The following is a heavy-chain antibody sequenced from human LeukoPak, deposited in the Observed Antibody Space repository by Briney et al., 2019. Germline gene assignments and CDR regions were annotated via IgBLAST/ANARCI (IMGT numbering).Heavy chain of an antibody. J-gene: IGHJ3*02. CDR2: INHSGST. V-gene: IGHV4-34*01. CDR3: ARDAFDI. CDR1: GGSFSGYY. Sequence: SETLSLTCAVYGGSFSGYYWSWIRQPPGKGLEWIGEINHSGSTNYNPSLKSRVTISVDTSKNQFSLKLSSVTAADTAVYYCARDAFDIWGQGTMVTVSS.